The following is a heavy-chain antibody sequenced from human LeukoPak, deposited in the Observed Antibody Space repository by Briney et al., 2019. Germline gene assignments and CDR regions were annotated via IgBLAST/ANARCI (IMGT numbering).Heavy chain of an antibody. V-gene: IGHV4-39*01. CDR1: GGSITSSSYH. J-gene: IGHJ4*02. CDR2: IYYTGST. Sequence: PSETLSLTCTVSGGSITSSSYHWGWIRQPPGKGLEWIGNIYYTGSTYYNASLQSRVTISIDMSKNQFSLRLSSVTAADTAMYYCVKSGGYGLIDYWGQGTLVTVSS. D-gene: IGHD6-19*01. CDR3: VKSGGYGLIDY.